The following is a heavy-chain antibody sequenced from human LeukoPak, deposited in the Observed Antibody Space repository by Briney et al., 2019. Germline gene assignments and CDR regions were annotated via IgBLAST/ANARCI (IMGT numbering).Heavy chain of an antibody. Sequence: RPGGSLRLSCAASGFTFDDYGMSWVRQAPGKGLEWVSGINWNGGSTGYADSVKGRFTISRDNAKNSLYLQMNSLRAEDTALYYCARRGSGGYYLWSYFDYWGQGTLVTVSS. CDR1: GFTFDDYG. J-gene: IGHJ4*02. CDR2: INWNGGST. V-gene: IGHV3-20*04. D-gene: IGHD1-26*01. CDR3: ARRGSGGYYLWSYFDY.